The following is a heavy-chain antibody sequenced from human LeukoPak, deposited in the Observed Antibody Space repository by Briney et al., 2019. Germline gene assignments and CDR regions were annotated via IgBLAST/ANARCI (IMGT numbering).Heavy chain of an antibody. V-gene: IGHV3-30*03. D-gene: IGHD3-22*01. CDR2: ISYDGSNK. CDR1: GFTFSSYG. CDR3: ARVHYYDSSGPDY. Sequence: GGSLRLSCAASGFTFSSYGMHWVRQAPGKGLEWVAVISYDGSNKYYADSVKGRFTISRDNSKNTLYLQMNSLRAEDTAVYYCARVHYYDSSGPDYWGQGTLVTVSS. J-gene: IGHJ4*02.